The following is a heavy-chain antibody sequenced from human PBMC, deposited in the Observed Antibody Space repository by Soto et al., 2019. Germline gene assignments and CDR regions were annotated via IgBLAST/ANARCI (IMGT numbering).Heavy chain of an antibody. CDR1: GFTFSSYA. CDR3: ARDRADFWSGYYSADPYYYYGMDV. D-gene: IGHD3-3*01. Sequence: GGSLRLSCAASGFTFSSYAMHWVRQAPSKGLEWVAVISYDGSNKYYADSVKGRFTISRDNSKNTLYLQMNSLRAEDTAVYYCARDRADFWSGYYSADPYYYYGMDVWGQGTTVTVSS. V-gene: IGHV3-30-3*01. CDR2: ISYDGSNK. J-gene: IGHJ6*02.